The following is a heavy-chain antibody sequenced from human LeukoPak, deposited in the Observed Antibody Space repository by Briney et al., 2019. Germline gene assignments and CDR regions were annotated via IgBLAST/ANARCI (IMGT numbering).Heavy chain of an antibody. CDR2: ISGSGETT. J-gene: IGHJ6*02. CDR3: AKVSGRIQIWPQPFGDGMDV. Sequence: QPGGSLRLSWAASGFTFSSYAMSWVRPAPGKGLELVSGISGSGETTYYADSVRGRFTISRDNSKNTLYLQMNSLRVGDSAVYYCAKVSGRIQIWPQPFGDGMDVWGQGTTVTVSS. V-gene: IGHV3-23*01. D-gene: IGHD5-18*01. CDR1: GFTFSSYA.